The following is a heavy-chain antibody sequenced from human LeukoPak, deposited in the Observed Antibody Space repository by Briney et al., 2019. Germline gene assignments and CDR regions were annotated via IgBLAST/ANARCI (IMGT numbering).Heavy chain of an antibody. D-gene: IGHD3-10*01. J-gene: IGHJ5*02. CDR2: IYYSGSA. CDR3: ARGFGDWGLSWFDP. Sequence: KSSETLSLTCTVSGDSISGNYWTWIRQPPGKGLEWIGYIYYSGSAKYNPSLKSRVTISVDTSKNQFSLKLTSVTAADTAVYYCARGFGDWGLSWFDPWGQGTLVTVSS. V-gene: IGHV4-59*01. CDR1: GDSISGNY.